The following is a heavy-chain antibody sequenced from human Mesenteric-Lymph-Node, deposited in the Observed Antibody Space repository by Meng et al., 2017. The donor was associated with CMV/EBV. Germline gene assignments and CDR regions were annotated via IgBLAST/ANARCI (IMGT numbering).Heavy chain of an antibody. J-gene: IGHJ4*02. CDR3: ARGDVEHHGGFDY. D-gene: IGHD5-24*01. V-gene: IGHV4-39*07. CDR1: GGSISSSSYY. Sequence: SETLSLTCTVSGGSISSSSYYWGWIRQPPGKGLEWIGSIYYSGSTYYNPSLKSRVTISVDTSKNQFSLKLSSVTAADTAVYYCARGDVEHHGGFDYWGQGTLVTVSS. CDR2: IYYSGST.